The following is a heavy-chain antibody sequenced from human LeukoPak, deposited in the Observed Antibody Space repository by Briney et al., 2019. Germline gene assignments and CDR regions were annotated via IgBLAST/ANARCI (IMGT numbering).Heavy chain of an antibody. CDR1: GGSLSSYY. D-gene: IGHD5-18*01. J-gene: IGHJ6*03. CDR3: ARGGQRYSYGYNYYYYMDV. CDR2: IYYSGST. Sequence: SETLSLTCTVSGGSLSSYYWSWIRQPPGKGLEWIGYIYYSGSTNYNPSLMSRVTISVDTSKNQFSLKLSSVTAADTAVYYCARGGQRYSYGYNYYYYMDVWGKGTTVTISS. V-gene: IGHV4-59*01.